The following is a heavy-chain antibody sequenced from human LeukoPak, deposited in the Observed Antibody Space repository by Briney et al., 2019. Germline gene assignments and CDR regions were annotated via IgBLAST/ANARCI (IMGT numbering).Heavy chain of an antibody. CDR1: GFTFSSYS. CDR2: ISSSSSTI. J-gene: IGHJ6*03. Sequence: GGSRRLSCAASGFTFSSYSMNWVRQAPGKGLEWVSYISSSSSTIYYADSVKGRFTISRDNAKNSLYLQMNSLRAEDTAVYYCARDHVYYYYYMDVWGKGTTVTVSS. V-gene: IGHV3-48*01. CDR3: ARDHVYYYYYMDV.